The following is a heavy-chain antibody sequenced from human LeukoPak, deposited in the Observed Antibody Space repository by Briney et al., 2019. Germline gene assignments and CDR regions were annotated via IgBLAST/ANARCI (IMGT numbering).Heavy chain of an antibody. V-gene: IGHV5-51*01. CDR1: GYSFTSYW. CDR2: IYPGDSDT. CDR3: ASSSGRPPYYFDY. D-gene: IGHD6-19*01. Sequence: GESLKISCKGSGYSFTSYWIGWVRQMPGKGLEWMGIIYPGDSDTRYSPSFQGQVTISADKSISTVYLQWSSLKASDTAMYYCASSSGRPPYYFDYWGQGILVTVSS. J-gene: IGHJ4*02.